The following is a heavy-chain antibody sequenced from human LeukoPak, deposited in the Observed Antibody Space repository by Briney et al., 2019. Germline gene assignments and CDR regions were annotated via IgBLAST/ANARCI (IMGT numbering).Heavy chain of an antibody. CDR3: ASNTREVVVPAAMWFGEVENAFDI. V-gene: IGHV4-34*01. CDR2: INHSGST. D-gene: IGHD2-2*01. Sequence: SETLSLTCAVYGGSFSGYYWSWIRQPPGKGLEWIGEINHSGSTNYNPSLKSRVTISVDTSKNQFSLKLSSVTAADTAVYYCASNTREVVVPAAMWFGEVENAFDIWGQGTMVTVSS. J-gene: IGHJ3*02. CDR1: GGSFSGYY.